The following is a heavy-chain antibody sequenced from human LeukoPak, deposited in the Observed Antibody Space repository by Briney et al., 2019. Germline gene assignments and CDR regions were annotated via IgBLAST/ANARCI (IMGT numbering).Heavy chain of an antibody. D-gene: IGHD4-17*01. CDR1: GGSISSGGYY. Sequence: PSQTLSLTCTVSGGSISSGGYYWSWIRQHPEKGLEWIGYIYYGGSTYYNPSLKSRVTISVDASKNQFSLKLSSVTAADTAVYYCAREKATVTIGDRFGGWGQGTLVTVSS. J-gene: IGHJ4*02. CDR3: AREKATVTIGDRFGG. V-gene: IGHV4-31*03. CDR2: IYYGGST.